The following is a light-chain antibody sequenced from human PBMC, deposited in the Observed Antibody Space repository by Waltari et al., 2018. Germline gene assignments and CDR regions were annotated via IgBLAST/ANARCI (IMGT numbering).Light chain of an antibody. CDR3: LQYNSHPLT. CDR2: AAS. CDR1: QGINTY. V-gene: IGKV1-17*01. Sequence: DIQMTQSPSSLSASAGDTVTITCRASQGINTYLNWYQQKSGKSPKRLIYAASNLESGVPVRFSGSGSGTDFTLTISSLQSEDFATYYCLQYNSHPLTFGGGTKVEIK. J-gene: IGKJ4*01.